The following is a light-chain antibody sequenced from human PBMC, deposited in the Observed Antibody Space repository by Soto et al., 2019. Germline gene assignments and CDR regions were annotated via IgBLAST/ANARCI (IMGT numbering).Light chain of an antibody. Sequence: QSVLTQPASVSGSPGQSITISCTGTSSDVGGYNYVSWYQQHPGKAPKLMIYDVSNRPSGVSNRFSGSKSGNTASLTISGLQAEEEADYYCSSYTSSSPYVFGTGTKVTV. J-gene: IGLJ1*01. CDR3: SSYTSSSPYV. CDR2: DVS. CDR1: SSDVGGYNY. V-gene: IGLV2-14*01.